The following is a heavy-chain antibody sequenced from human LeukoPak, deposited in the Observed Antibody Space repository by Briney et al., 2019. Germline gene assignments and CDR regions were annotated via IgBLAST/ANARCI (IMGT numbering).Heavy chain of an antibody. CDR3: ASGVGTRGFDY. V-gene: IGHV4-61*01. Sequence: SETLSLTCTVSGGSVSSGSYYWSWIRQPPGKGLEWIGYIYYSGSTNYNPSLKSRVTISVDTSKNQSSLKLSSVTAADTAVYYCASGVGTRGFDYWGQGTLVTVSS. CDR2: IYYSGST. CDR1: GGSVSSGSYY. J-gene: IGHJ4*02. D-gene: IGHD6-13*01.